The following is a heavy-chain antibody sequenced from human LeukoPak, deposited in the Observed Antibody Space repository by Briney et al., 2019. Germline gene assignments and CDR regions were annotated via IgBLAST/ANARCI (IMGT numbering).Heavy chain of an antibody. CDR2: IYYSGST. V-gene: IGHV4-59*12. CDR1: GGSISSYY. Sequence: KASETLSLTCTVSGGSISSYYWSWIRQPPGKGLEWIGYIYYSGSTNCNPSLKSRVTISVDTSKNQFSLKLSSVTAADTAVYYCARKRSQQPNWFDPWGQGTLVTVSS. J-gene: IGHJ5*02. D-gene: IGHD6-13*01. CDR3: ARKRSQQPNWFDP.